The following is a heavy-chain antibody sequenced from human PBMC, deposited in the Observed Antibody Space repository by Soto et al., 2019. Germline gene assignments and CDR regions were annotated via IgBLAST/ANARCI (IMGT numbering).Heavy chain of an antibody. V-gene: IGHV1-18*01. Sequence: GASVKVSCKASGYTFTSYGISWVRQAPGQGLEWMGWISAYNGNTNYAQKLQGRVTMTTDTSTSTAYMELRSLRSDDTAVYYCARDSPISSDPFPFDYWGQGTLVTVSS. D-gene: IGHD3-22*01. CDR1: GYTFTSYG. CDR3: ARDSPISSDPFPFDY. CDR2: ISAYNGNT. J-gene: IGHJ4*02.